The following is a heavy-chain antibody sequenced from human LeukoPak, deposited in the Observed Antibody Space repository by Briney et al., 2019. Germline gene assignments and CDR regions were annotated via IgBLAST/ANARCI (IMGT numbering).Heavy chain of an antibody. Sequence: ASVTVSCTASGYTFTSYDINLVRQATGQGLEWTGWMNPNSGNTGYAQKFQGRVTMTSNTSISTAYMELSSLRSEDTAVYYCARGQMRYCSGGSCYPDYWGQGTLVTVSS. D-gene: IGHD2-15*01. CDR1: GYTFTSYD. V-gene: IGHV1-8*01. CDR3: ARGQMRYCSGGSCYPDY. J-gene: IGHJ4*02. CDR2: MNPNSGNT.